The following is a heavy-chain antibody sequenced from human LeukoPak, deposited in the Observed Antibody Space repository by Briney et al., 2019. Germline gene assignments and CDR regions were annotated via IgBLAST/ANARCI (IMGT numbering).Heavy chain of an antibody. V-gene: IGHV3-20*04. CDR3: ARALVVPDDVLDY. Sequence: GGSLRLSCAASGFTFADYGMSWVRQAPGKGLEWVSGINWNGGSTGYAYSVKGRFTISRDNAKNSLYLRMNSLRAEDTALYYCARALVVPDDVLDYWGQGTLVTVSS. J-gene: IGHJ4*02. CDR1: GFTFADYG. D-gene: IGHD2-2*01. CDR2: INWNGGST.